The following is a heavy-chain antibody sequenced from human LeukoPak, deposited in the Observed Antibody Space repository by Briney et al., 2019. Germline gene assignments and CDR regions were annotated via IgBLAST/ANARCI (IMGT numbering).Heavy chain of an antibody. V-gene: IGHV1-46*01. CDR2: INPSGGST. J-gene: IGHJ3*02. CDR1: GYTFTGYY. CDR3: ARDPWGRGYCSTTSCQNLGGNDAFDI. D-gene: IGHD2-2*01. Sequence: GASVKVSCKASGYTFTGYYMHWVRQAPGQGLEWMGIINPSGGSTSYAQKFQGRVTMTRDTSTSTVYMELSSLRSEDTAVYYCARDPWGRGYCSTTSCQNLGGNDAFDIWGQGTMVTVSS.